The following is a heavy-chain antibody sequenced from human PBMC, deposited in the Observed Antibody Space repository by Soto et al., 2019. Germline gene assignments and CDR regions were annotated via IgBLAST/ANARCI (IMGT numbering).Heavy chain of an antibody. V-gene: IGHV4-4*02. CDR2: IYHSVST. CDR3: AGTYYYDSSGYYYLY. D-gene: IGHD3-22*01. CDR1: GGSISSSNW. Sequence: PSETLSRTCAGSGGSISSSNWWSWVRPPPGKGLEWIGEIYHSVSTNYNPSLKSRVTISVDKSKNQFSLKLSSVTAADTAVYYYAGTYYYDSSGYYYLYWGQGTLVTV. J-gene: IGHJ4*02.